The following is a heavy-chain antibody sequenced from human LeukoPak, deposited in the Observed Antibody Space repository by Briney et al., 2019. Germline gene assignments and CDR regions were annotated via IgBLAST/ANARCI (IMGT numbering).Heavy chain of an antibody. V-gene: IGHV3-15*01. CDR2: IKSKTDGGTT. Sequence: PGGSLRLSCAASGFTFSNAWMSWVRQAPGKGLEWVGRIKSKTDGGTTDYAAPVKGRFTISRDDSKNTLYLQMNSLKTEDTAVYYCASYGCGSSCPLSYFDYWGQGTLVTVSS. J-gene: IGHJ4*02. CDR3: ASYGCGSSCPLSYFDY. CDR1: GFTFSNAW. D-gene: IGHD6-13*01.